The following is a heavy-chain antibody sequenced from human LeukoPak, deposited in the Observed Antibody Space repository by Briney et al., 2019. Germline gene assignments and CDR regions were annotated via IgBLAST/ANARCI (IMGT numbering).Heavy chain of an antibody. D-gene: IGHD2/OR15-2a*01. Sequence: GGSLRLSCAASGFTFSSSWMSWVRQAPGKGLEWVANIKEDGSEKYYVDSVKGRFTISRDNAKNSLYLQMSSLRAEDTAVYYCARDHYLRFDYWGQGTLVTVSS. CDR2: IKEDGSEK. CDR1: GFTFSSSW. CDR3: ARDHYLRFDY. V-gene: IGHV3-7*04. J-gene: IGHJ4*02.